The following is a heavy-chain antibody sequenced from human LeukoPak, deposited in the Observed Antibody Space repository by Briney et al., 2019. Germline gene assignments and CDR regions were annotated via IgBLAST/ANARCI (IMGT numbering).Heavy chain of an antibody. Sequence: ASVKVSCKASGYTFTSYGISWVRQAPGQGLEWMGWISAYNGNTNYAQKLQGRVTMTTDTSTSTAYMELRSLRSDDTAVYYCARGVRGVITQKYYYYGMGVWGQGTTVTVSS. CDR3: ARGVRGVITQKYYYYGMGV. CDR1: GYTFTSYG. D-gene: IGHD3-10*01. CDR2: ISAYNGNT. J-gene: IGHJ6*02. V-gene: IGHV1-18*01.